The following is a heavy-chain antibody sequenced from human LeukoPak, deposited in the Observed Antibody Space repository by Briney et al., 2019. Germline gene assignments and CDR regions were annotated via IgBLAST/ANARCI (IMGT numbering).Heavy chain of an antibody. Sequence: GGSLRLSCAASGFIFTDYGMHWVRQAPGKGLEWLTFIRYDGSDKYYADSVKGRFTISRDNSKNSLYLQMNSLKTEDTAFYYCAKDSRGAAYWGEFEYWGHGTLVTVSS. D-gene: IGHD3-16*01. CDR3: AKDSRGAAYWGEFEY. J-gene: IGHJ4*01. CDR1: GFIFTDYG. V-gene: IGHV3-30*02. CDR2: IRYDGSDK.